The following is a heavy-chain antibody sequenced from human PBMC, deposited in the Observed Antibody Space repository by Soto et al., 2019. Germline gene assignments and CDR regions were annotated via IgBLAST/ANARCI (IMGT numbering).Heavy chain of an antibody. CDR3: ARGGGYSYGSAFDY. CDR2: INPNSGGT. D-gene: IGHD5-18*01. V-gene: IGHV1-2*04. J-gene: IGHJ4*02. Sequence: ASVKVSCKASGYTFTGYYMHWVRQAPGQGLEWMGWINPNSGGTNYAQKFQGWVTMTRDTSISTAYMELSRLRSDDTAVYYCARGGGYSYGSAFDYWGQGTLVTVSS. CDR1: GYTFTGYY.